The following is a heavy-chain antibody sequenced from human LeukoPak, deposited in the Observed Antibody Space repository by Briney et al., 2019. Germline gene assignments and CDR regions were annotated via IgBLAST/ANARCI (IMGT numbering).Heavy chain of an antibody. J-gene: IGHJ3*02. V-gene: IGHV4-31*03. CDR1: GGSISSGGYY. Sequence: SQTLSLTCTVSGGSISSGGYYWSWIRQHPGKGLEWIGCIYYSGSTYYNPSLKSRVTISVDTSKNQFSLKLSSVTAADTAVYYCVTAENDAFDIWGQGTMVTVSS. CDR2: IYYSGST. CDR3: VTAENDAFDI. D-gene: IGHD1-14*01.